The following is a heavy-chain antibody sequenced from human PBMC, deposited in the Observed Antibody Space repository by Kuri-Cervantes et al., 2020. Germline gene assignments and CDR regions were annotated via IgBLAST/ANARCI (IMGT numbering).Heavy chain of an antibody. CDR2: INPSGGST. CDR1: GYTFTSYY. V-gene: IGHV1-46*01. CDR3: ARGGSSGYYYGLDYGMDV. Sequence: ASVKVSCKASGYTFTSYYMHWVRQAPGQGLEWMGIINPSGGSTSYAQKFQGRVTMTRDTSTSTVYMELSSLRSEDTAVYYCARGGSSGYYYGLDYGMDVWGQGTTVTVSS. D-gene: IGHD3-22*01. J-gene: IGHJ6*02.